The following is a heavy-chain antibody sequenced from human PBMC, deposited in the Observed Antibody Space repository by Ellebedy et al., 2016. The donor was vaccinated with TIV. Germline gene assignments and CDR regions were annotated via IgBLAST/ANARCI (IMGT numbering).Heavy chain of an antibody. CDR3: AKMFSSSIAAASFGY. D-gene: IGHD6-13*01. Sequence: PGGSLRLSCAASGFTFSSYAISWVRQAPGKGLEWVSAISGSGGSTYYADSVKGRFTISRDNSKNTLYLQMNSLRAEDTAVYYCAKMFSSSIAAASFGYWGQGTLVTVSS. J-gene: IGHJ4*02. CDR2: ISGSGGST. CDR1: GFTFSSYA. V-gene: IGHV3-23*01.